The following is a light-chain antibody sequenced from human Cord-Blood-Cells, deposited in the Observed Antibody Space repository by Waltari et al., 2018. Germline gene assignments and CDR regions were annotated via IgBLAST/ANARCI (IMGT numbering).Light chain of an antibody. CDR1: QSVSSY. CDR2: DAS. Sequence: EIVLTQSPSTLSLSPGERATLSCRASQSVSSYLAWYQQKPGQAPRLLIYDASNRATGIPAGFMGGGSGTDFTLTISSLGPEDFAVYYCQQRSNWPWTFGQGTKVEIK. CDR3: QQRSNWPWT. J-gene: IGKJ1*01. V-gene: IGKV3-11*01.